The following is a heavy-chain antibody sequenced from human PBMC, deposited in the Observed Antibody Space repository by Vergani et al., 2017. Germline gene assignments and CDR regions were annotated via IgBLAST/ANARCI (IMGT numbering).Heavy chain of an antibody. V-gene: IGHV4-38-2*01. D-gene: IGHD4-23*01. CDR1: GYSISSGYY. J-gene: IGHJ5*02. CDR2: IYHSGST. CDR3: ARHGNPPSNLAAPLDT. Sequence: QVQLQESGPGLVKPSETLSLTCVVSGYSISSGYYWGWIRQPPGKGLEWIGSIYHSGSTYYNPSLKSRVTISLDTSKNQFSLKVHSVTAADTAVYYCARHGNPPSNLAAPLDTWGQGSLVTVSS.